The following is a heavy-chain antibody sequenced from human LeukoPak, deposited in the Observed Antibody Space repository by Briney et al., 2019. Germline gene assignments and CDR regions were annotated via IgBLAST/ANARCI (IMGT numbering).Heavy chain of an antibody. J-gene: IGHJ4*02. D-gene: IGHD6-13*01. CDR1: GYTLTSYY. CDR2: INPSGGST. V-gene: IGHV1-46*01. Sequence: ASVKVSCKASGYTLTSYYMHWVRQAPGPVLEWMGIINPSGGSTSYAQKFQGRVTMTRDMSTSTVYMELSSLRSEDTAVYYCARNSIAAAGWTRKYYFDYWGQGTLVTVSS. CDR3: ARNSIAAAGWTRKYYFDY.